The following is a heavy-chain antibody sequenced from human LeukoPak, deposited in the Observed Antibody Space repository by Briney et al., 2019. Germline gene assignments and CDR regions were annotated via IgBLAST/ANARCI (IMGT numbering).Heavy chain of an antibody. CDR2: INSDGSST. CDR3: ARQRAPAGLGFDY. V-gene: IGHV3-74*01. J-gene: IGHJ4*02. CDR1: GFTSSTYW. Sequence: PGGSLRLSCAASGFTSSTYWMHWVRQAPGKGLVWVSRINSDGSSTNYADSVKGRFTVSRDNAKNTVHLQMNSLRAEDTAVYYCARQRAPAGLGFDYWAQGTLVTVSS. D-gene: IGHD6-13*01.